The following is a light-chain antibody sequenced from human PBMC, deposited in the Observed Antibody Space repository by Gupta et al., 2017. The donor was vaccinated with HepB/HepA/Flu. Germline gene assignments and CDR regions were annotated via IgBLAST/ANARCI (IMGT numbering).Light chain of an antibody. CDR1: QTVKTFF. CDR2: GAS. Sequence: EITLTQPPCTLSWSPGETVTLSCGASQTVKTFFLSWYQQTPDQALWLLVYGASNSAADLPDIFGGGASGTDITLTISRLEEEDFVVYYCLYISDSQRTFGQGTQLEIK. CDR3: LYISDSQRT. J-gene: IGKJ5*01. V-gene: IGKV3-20*01.